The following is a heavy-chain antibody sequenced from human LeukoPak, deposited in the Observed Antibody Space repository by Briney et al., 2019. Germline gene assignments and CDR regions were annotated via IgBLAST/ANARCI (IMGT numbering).Heavy chain of an antibody. Sequence: SETLSLTCAVYGGSFSGYYWSWIRQPPGKGLEWIGEINHSVSTNYNPSLKSRVTISVDTSKNQFSLKLSSVTAADTAVYYCARVRASGWWYGSGSYPNYFDYWGQGTLVTVSS. CDR2: INHSVST. J-gene: IGHJ4*02. CDR1: GGSFSGYY. V-gene: IGHV4-34*01. CDR3: ARVRASGWWYGSGSYPNYFDY. D-gene: IGHD3-10*01.